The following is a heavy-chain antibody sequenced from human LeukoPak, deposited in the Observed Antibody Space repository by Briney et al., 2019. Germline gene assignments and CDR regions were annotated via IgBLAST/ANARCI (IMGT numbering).Heavy chain of an antibody. Sequence: GGSLRLSCAASGFTFSSYAMSWVRQAPGKGLEWVSTISGSGGGTFYADSVKGRFTISRDNSKNTLYVQMNSLRAEDTAVYYCARGRYQPLDQWGQGTLVTVSS. D-gene: IGHD2-2*01. V-gene: IGHV3-23*01. CDR3: ARGRYQPLDQ. CDR1: GFTFSSYA. CDR2: ISGSGGGT. J-gene: IGHJ4*02.